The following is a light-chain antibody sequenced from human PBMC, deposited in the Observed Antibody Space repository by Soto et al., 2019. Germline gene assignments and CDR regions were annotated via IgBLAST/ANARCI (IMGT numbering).Light chain of an antibody. J-gene: IGKJ2*01. CDR3: QQYNTYPYT. CDR1: QSVSIN. Sequence: MTQSPVTLSVSPGERATLFCRASQSVSINLAWYQQNPGKAPKVMIYDASSLGSGVPSRFSGSGSETEFTLTISSLQPDDFATYFCQQYNTYPYTFGQGTRLEIK. CDR2: DAS. V-gene: IGKV1-5*02.